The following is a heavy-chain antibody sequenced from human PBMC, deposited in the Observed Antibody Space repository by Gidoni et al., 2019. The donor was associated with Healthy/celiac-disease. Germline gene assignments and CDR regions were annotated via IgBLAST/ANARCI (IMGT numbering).Heavy chain of an antibody. CDR3: AHRPWYNGGPGTFDY. J-gene: IGHJ4*02. V-gene: IGHV2-5*01. CDR1: GFSLSTSGVG. CDR2: IYWNDDK. D-gene: IGHD1-1*01. Sequence: QITLKESGPTLVNPTQTPTLTCTFSGFSLSTSGVGVGWISQPPGKALEWLALIYWNDDKRYSPSLKSRLTITKDTSKNQVVLTMTNMDPVDTATYYCAHRPWYNGGPGTFDYWGQGTLVTVSS.